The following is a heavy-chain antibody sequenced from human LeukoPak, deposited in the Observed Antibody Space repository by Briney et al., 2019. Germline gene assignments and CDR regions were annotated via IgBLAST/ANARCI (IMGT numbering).Heavy chain of an antibody. CDR1: GFIFSGSW. J-gene: IGHJ4*02. CDR2: IKKDGSEK. CDR3: TTDTWYSAGH. Sequence: GRSLRLSCTASGFIFSGSWMAWIRQAPGKGLEWVAIIKKDGSEKYYVDSMKGRFTISRDNAKNSLFLQMNSLRAEDTAICYCTTDTWYSAGHWGQGTLVTASS. D-gene: IGHD2-15*01. V-gene: IGHV3-7*03.